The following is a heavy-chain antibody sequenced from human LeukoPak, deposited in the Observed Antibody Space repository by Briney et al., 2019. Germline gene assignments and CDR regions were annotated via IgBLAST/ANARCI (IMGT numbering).Heavy chain of an antibody. CDR3: ARDARGLKNWFDP. Sequence: GGSLRLSCAASGFTFSSYGMHWVRQAPGKGLEWVAVIWYDGSNKYYADSVKGRFTISRDNSENTLYLQMNSLRAEDTAVYYCARDARGLKNWFDPWGQGTLVTVSS. J-gene: IGHJ5*02. CDR2: IWYDGSNK. D-gene: IGHD3-10*01. V-gene: IGHV3-33*01. CDR1: GFTFSSYG.